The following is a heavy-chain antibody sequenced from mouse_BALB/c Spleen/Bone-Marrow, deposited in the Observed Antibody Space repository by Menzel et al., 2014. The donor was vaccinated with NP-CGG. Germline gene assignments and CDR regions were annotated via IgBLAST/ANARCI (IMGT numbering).Heavy chain of an antibody. J-gene: IGHJ4*01. V-gene: IGHV1-7*01. CDR2: INPSTGYT. Sequence: QVQLQQPGAELAKPGASVKMSCKVPGYTFTSYWVHWVKQRPGQGLEWIGSINPSTGYTDYNQKFNDKATLTADKSSSTAYMQLSSLTSKDSAVYYCARGNPLYAMDYWGQGTSVTVSS. CDR1: GYTFTSYW. CDR3: ARGNPLYAMDY. D-gene: IGHD2-1*01.